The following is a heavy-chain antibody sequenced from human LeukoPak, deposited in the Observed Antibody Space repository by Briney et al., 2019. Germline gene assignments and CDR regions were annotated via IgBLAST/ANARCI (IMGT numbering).Heavy chain of an antibody. V-gene: IGHV3-43*02. D-gene: IGHD5-12*01. CDR3: AKDIIVAGPYNWFDP. J-gene: IGHJ5*02. CDR1: GFTFDDYA. CDR2: ISGDGGST. Sequence: GGSLRLSCAASGFTFDDYAMHWVRQAPGKGLEWVSLISGDGGSTYYADSVKGRFTISRDNSKNSLYLQMNSPRTEDTALYYCAKDIIVAGPYNWFDPWGQGTLVTVSS.